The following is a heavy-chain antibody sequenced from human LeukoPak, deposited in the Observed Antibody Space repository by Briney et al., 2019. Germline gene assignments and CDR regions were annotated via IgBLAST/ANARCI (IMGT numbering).Heavy chain of an antibody. V-gene: IGHV3-21*01. CDR2: IGSSSSHI. J-gene: IGHJ4*02. Sequence: GGSLRLSCAGSGFPFSTYSMNWVRQAPGKGLEWVSSIGSSSSHIYYAGSVKGRFTISRDNAKNSLYLQMNSLRAEDTAVYYCARYFDNTAYSWRRFDYWGQGALVTVSS. CDR3: ARYFDNTAYSWRRFDY. D-gene: IGHD2-21*02. CDR1: GFPFSTYS.